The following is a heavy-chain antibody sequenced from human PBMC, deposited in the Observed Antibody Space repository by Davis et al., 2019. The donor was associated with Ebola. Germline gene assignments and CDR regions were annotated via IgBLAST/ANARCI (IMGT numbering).Heavy chain of an antibody. Sequence: PSETLSLTCTVSGGSISSYYWSWIRQPAGKGLEWIGRIYTSGSTNYNPSLKSRVTMSVDTSKNQFSLKLSSVTAADTAVYYCARDLDGTHGDHNWFDPWGQGTLVTVSS. J-gene: IGHJ5*02. CDR2: IYTSGST. CDR1: GGSISSYY. V-gene: IGHV4-4*07. D-gene: IGHD4-17*01. CDR3: ARDLDGTHGDHNWFDP.